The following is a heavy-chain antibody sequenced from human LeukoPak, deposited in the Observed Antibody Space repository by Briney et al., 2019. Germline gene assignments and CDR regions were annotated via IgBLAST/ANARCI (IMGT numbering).Heavy chain of an antibody. J-gene: IGHJ4*02. CDR2: INHNGNVN. V-gene: IGHV3-7*03. CDR3: ARVATIFGVATYFDY. CDR1: GFTFSSYW. D-gene: IGHD3-3*01. Sequence: GGSLRLSCAASGFTFSSYWMNWARQAPGKGLEWVASINHNGNVNYYVDSVKGRFTISRDNAKNSLYLQMSNLRAEDTAVYYCARVATIFGVATYFDYWGQGTLVTVPS.